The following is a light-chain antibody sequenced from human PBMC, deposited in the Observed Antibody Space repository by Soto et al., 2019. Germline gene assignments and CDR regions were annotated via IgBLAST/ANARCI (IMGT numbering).Light chain of an antibody. V-gene: IGKV3-20*01. CDR3: QQCGGSPSYT. J-gene: IGKJ2*01. CDR2: GAS. Sequence: EIVLTQSPGTLSLSPGERATLSCRASQSVNSNYLAWYQQKPGQAPRLLIYGASSRATGIPDRFSGSGSGTDFTLTISTVEPEDFAVYYCQQCGGSPSYTFGQGTKLEIK. CDR1: QSVNSNY.